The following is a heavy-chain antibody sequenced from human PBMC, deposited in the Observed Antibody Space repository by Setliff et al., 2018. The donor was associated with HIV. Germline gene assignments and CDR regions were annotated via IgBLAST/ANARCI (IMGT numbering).Heavy chain of an antibody. V-gene: IGHV3-7*03. CDR3: ANLWELGA. Sequence: GGSLRLSCAASGFTFSNYWMDWVRQAPGKGLEWVATIKQDGSEIYYMDSVKGRFTISRDNARTPLYLEMSSLRDEDTAVYLCANLWELGAWGQGTLVTVSS. CDR2: IKQDGSEI. D-gene: IGHD3-16*01. J-gene: IGHJ5*02. CDR1: GFTFSNYW.